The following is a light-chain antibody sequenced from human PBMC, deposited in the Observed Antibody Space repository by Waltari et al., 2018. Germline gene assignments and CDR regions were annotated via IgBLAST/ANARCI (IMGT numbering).Light chain of an antibody. Sequence: SYELIQPPSVSVSPGQTAIITCSGDKLGDKHAFWYQQKPGQSPAVVIYQDSKRPSGIPERFSGSNSENTATLTISGTQPMDKAAYFCQVWHTSTVVFGGGTNLTVL. CDR2: QDS. V-gene: IGLV3-1*01. CDR3: QVWHTSTVV. CDR1: KLGDKH. J-gene: IGLJ3*02.